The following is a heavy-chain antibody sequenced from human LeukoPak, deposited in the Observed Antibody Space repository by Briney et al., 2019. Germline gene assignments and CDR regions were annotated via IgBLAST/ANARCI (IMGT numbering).Heavy chain of an antibody. D-gene: IGHD1-26*01. CDR2: IYTSGST. V-gene: IGHV4-4*07. CDR3: ARENSGSYREFDY. Sequence: SASLSLTCTLSGGSISSYYCGWIRQPAGKGLEWIGRIYTSGSTNYNASLKNRVSMSVDTSKNQFSLKLSSVTAADTAVFYCARENSGSYREFDYWGQGTLVTVSS. CDR1: GGSISSYY. J-gene: IGHJ4*02.